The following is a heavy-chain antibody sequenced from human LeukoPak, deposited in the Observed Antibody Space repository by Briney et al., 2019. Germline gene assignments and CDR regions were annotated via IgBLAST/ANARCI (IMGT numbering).Heavy chain of an antibody. J-gene: IGHJ4*02. CDR3: AREKSAVTASFDY. CDR1: GGSISSYY. CDR2: INQSGST. D-gene: IGHD4-17*01. Sequence: SETLSLTCTVSGGSISSYYWSWIRQSPGKGLEWIGEINQSGSTNYNPSLKSRVTISLDASKHQFSLKLTSVTAADTAVYYCAREKSAVTASFDYWGQGDLVTVSS. V-gene: IGHV4-34*01.